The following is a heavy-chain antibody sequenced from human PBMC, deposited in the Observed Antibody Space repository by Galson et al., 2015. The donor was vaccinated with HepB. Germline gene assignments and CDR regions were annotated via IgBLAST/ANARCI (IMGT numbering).Heavy chain of an antibody. CDR3: AKRDVAYRSSSGGFDY. CDR1: GFTFSRYA. D-gene: IGHD6-6*01. V-gene: IGHV3-30*18. J-gene: IGHJ4*02. Sequence: SLRLSCAASGFTFSRYAMHWVRQAPGKGLEWVAIISYDGSNENYADSVRGRFTIPRDNSRDTLYVQMDSLKTEDTAVYYCAKRDVAYRSSSGGFDYWGQGTLVTVSS. CDR2: ISYDGSNE.